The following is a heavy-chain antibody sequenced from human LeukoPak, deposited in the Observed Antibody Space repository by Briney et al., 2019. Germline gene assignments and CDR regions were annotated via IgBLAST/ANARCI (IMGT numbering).Heavy chain of an antibody. J-gene: IGHJ6*02. D-gene: IGHD5-12*01. CDR3: AREYSGSKFYGYYYYYRMDV. CDR2: ISGSGANT. CDR1: GFTFSSHA. V-gene: IGHV3-23*01. Sequence: PGGSLRLSCAASGFTFSSHAMSWVRQAPGKGLEWVSAISGSGANTYYADSVKGRFTISGDNSKNTLYLQMNSLRAEDTAVYYCAREYSGSKFYGYYYYYRMDVWGQGTTVTVSS.